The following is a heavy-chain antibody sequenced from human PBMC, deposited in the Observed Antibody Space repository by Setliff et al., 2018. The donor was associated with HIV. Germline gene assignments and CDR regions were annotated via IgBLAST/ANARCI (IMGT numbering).Heavy chain of an antibody. V-gene: IGHV4-4*09. CDR1: GGSISSYC. CDR3: ARLGRAIDRGGYSLRFDY. J-gene: IGHJ4*02. Sequence: SSETLSLTCTVSGGSISSYCWSWIRQPPGKGLEWIGYIYTSGSVNYNPSLNSRVTISVDTSKNQFSLKVNSVTAADPAVYYCARLGRAIDRGGYSLRFDYWGQGTLVTVSS. D-gene: IGHD3-22*01. CDR2: IYTSGSV.